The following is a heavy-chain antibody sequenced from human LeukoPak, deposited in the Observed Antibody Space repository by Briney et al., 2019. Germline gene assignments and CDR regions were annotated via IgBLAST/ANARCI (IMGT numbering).Heavy chain of an antibody. CDR2: ISSSGSTI. J-gene: IGHJ6*04. CDR3: AELGITMIGGV. Sequence: GGSLRLSCAASGFTFSSYAMNWVRQAPGKGLEWVSYISSSGSTIYYADSVKGRFTISRDNAKNSLYLQMNSLRAEDTAVYYCAELGITMIGGVWGEGTTVTISS. V-gene: IGHV3-48*03. D-gene: IGHD3-10*02. CDR1: GFTFSSYA.